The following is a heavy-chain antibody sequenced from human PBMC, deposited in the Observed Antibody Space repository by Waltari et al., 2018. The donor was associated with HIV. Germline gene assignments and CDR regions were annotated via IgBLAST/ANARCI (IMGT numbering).Heavy chain of an antibody. D-gene: IGHD2-15*01. CDR2: IRYDGSNK. V-gene: IGHV3-30*02. Sequence: QVQLVESGGGVVQPGGSLRLSCAASGFTFSNYGMHWVRQAPGKGLEWVAFIRYDGSNKYYADSVKGRFTISRDNSKNTLYLQMNSLRAEDTAVYYCAKDRSMGGPWYFDLWGRGTLVTVSS. CDR3: AKDRSMGGPWYFDL. CDR1: GFTFSNYG. J-gene: IGHJ2*01.